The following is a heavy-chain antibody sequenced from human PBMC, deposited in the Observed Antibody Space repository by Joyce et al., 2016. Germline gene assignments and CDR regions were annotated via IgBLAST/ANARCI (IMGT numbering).Heavy chain of an antibody. CDR2: IIPFFGAA. CDR1: GGAFSNYT. D-gene: IGHD1-14*01. CDR3: ARGGTSSDHYFFYTLDV. V-gene: IGHV1-69*12. J-gene: IGHJ6*02. Sequence: QVLLVQSGAAVKRPGSSLRVSCKSSGGAFSNYTVNWVRQAPGQRLEWMGGIIPFFGAAKYAEEFQGIVTLTADQSTRTAYLELSSLTSADTAVYYCARGGTSSDHYFFYTLDVWGPGTTVIVSS.